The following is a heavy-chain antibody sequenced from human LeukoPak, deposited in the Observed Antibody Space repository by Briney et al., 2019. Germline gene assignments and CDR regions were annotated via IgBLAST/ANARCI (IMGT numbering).Heavy chain of an antibody. CDR1: GYTFTSYY. CDR3: ARDNDSSGRDY. V-gene: IGHV1-46*01. CDR2: INPSGGST. Sequence: ASVKVSCKASGYTFTSYYMHWVRQAPGQGLEWMGIINPSGGSTSYAQKLQGRVTMTTDTSTSTAYMELRSLRSDDTAVYYCARDNDSSGRDYWGQGTLVTVSS. J-gene: IGHJ4*02. D-gene: IGHD3-22*01.